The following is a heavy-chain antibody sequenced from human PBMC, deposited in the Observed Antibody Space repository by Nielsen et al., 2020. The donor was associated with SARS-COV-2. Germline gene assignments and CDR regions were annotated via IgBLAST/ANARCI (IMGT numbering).Heavy chain of an antibody. V-gene: IGHV3-30*02. Sequence: VRQAPGKGLEWVAFVRHDGSSKLYADSVKGRFTISRDSFKNTVDLQMDSLRPEDTAVYYCARDHQLVLSGIYYYYYGMDVWGQGTTVTVSS. D-gene: IGHD6-13*01. CDR3: ARDHQLVLSGIYYYYYGMDV. J-gene: IGHJ6*02. CDR2: VRHDGSSK.